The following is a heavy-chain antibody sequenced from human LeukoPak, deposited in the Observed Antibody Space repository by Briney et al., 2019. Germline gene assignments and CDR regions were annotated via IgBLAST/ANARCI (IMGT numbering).Heavy chain of an antibody. CDR2: IRYDGGNK. Sequence: PGGSLRLSCAASGFSFSSYGMHWVRQAPGKGLEWVAFIRYDGGNKYYADSVKGRFTISRDNSKNTLYLQMNSLRAEDTAVYYCAKGDEYSSSSRFDYWGQGTLVTVSS. V-gene: IGHV3-30*02. J-gene: IGHJ4*02. D-gene: IGHD6-6*01. CDR3: AKGDEYSSSSRFDY. CDR1: GFSFSSYG.